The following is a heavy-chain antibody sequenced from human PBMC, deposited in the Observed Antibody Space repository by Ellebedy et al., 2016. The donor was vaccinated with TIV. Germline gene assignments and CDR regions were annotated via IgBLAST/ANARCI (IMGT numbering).Heavy chain of an antibody. V-gene: IGHV3-7*01. CDR1: GFSFRNYW. CDR3: ARRGSYGDYAVQVNNWFDR. D-gene: IGHD4-17*01. Sequence: GESLKISCAASGFSFRNYWMGWVRQAPGKGLEWVANIYQDGSDTFYLDSVTGRLTISRDNAKNSLYLQLNSLRVESTAVYYCARRGSYGDYAVQVNNWFDRWGQGTLVTV. J-gene: IGHJ5*02. CDR2: IYQDGSDT.